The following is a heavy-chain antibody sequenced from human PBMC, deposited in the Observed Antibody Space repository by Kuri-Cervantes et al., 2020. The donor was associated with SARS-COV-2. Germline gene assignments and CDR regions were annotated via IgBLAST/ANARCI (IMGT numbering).Heavy chain of an antibody. CDR3: ARATSQPTIAAAGYFDS. Sequence: GSLRLSCTVSGGSISSYYWSWIRQPAGKGLEWIGRIYSSGSANYNPSLKSRVTMSVDSSKNQFSLKLSSVTAADTAVYYCARATSQPTIAAAGYFDSWGQGILVTVSS. J-gene: IGHJ4*02. D-gene: IGHD6-25*01. CDR2: IYSSGSA. V-gene: IGHV4-4*07. CDR1: GGSISSYY.